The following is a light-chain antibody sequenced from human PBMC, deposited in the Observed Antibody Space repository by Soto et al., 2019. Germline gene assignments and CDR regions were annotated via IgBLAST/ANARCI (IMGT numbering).Light chain of an antibody. CDR3: MQRVEFPLT. Sequence: DVVMTQSPLSLPVTLGQPASISCKSSQSLLHITGETFLFWYLQKPGQSPQLLIYTVSSRASGVPDRFSGSGSGTDFTLKISRVEAEDVGVYYCMQRVEFPLTFGGGTKVDIK. V-gene: IGKV2-40*01. J-gene: IGKJ4*01. CDR2: TVS. CDR1: QSLLHITGETF.